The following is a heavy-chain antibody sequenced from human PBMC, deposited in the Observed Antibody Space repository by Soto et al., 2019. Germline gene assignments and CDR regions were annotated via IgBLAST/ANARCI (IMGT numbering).Heavy chain of an antibody. V-gene: IGHV1-69*05. Sequence: SVKVSGKASAGTCSSDVINWVRQAPGQGLEWMEGITPIFSTTKYAQTFQGRVTVTTDESASTVYLQLSSLRSEDTAVYYCATRPLYASGVANYWGQGALVTVSS. J-gene: IGHJ4*02. D-gene: IGHD3-10*01. CDR2: ITPIFSTT. CDR3: ATRPLYASGVANY. CDR1: AGTCSSDV.